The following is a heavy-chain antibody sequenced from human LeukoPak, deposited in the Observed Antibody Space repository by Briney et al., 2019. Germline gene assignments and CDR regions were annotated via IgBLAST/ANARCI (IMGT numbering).Heavy chain of an antibody. V-gene: IGHV3-66*01. CDR1: GFTVSTNY. Sequence: YPGGSLRLSCAASGFTVSTNYMSWVRQAPGKGLEWVSIMYIGGSTYYADSVKGRFTISRDSSKNTLDLHMNSLRVEDTAVYYCARDGYSYGHPFDYWGQGTLVTVSS. D-gene: IGHD5-18*01. CDR2: MYIGGST. J-gene: IGHJ4*02. CDR3: ARDGYSYGHPFDY.